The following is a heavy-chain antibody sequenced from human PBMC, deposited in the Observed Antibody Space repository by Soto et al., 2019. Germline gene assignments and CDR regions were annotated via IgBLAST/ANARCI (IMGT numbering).Heavy chain of an antibody. J-gene: IGHJ4*02. CDR1: GFTFSSNA. V-gene: IGHV3-23*01. Sequence: EVQLLESGGGLVQPGGSLRLSCAASGFTFSSNAMSWVRQAPGKGLEWVSGISSSGNSIYYADSVKGRFTISRDNSKNTLYLQMNSLRAEDTAVYYCSKEPDCNLPEYWGQGTLVTVSS. CDR3: SKEPDCNLPEY. CDR2: ISSSGNSI. D-gene: IGHD2-21*02.